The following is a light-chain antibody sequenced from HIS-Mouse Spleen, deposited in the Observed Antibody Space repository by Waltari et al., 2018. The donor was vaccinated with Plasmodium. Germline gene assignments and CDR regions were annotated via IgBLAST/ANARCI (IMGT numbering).Light chain of an antibody. J-gene: IGLJ3*02. V-gene: IGLV2-23*03. CDR3: CSYAGSSTFV. Sequence: QSPLTQPASVSGSRGQAITTSCHGISRDVASYNHVPWYQQHPGKPPKLMIYEGSKRPSGVSNRFSGSKSGNTASLTISGLQDEDEADYYCCSYAGSSTFVFGGGTKLTVL. CDR1: SRDVASYNH. CDR2: EGS.